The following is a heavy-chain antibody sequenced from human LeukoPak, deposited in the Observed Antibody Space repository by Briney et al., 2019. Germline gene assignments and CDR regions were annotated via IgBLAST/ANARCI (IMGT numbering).Heavy chain of an antibody. D-gene: IGHD4-17*01. Sequence: GASVKVSCKASGGTFSSYAISWVRQAPGQGLEWMGGIIPIFGTANYAQKFQGRVTITADESASTAYMVLSSLRSEDTAVYYCAREDGDGDYADAFDIWGQGTMVTVSS. CDR2: IIPIFGTA. CDR1: GGTFSSYA. CDR3: AREDGDGDYADAFDI. V-gene: IGHV1-69*13. J-gene: IGHJ3*02.